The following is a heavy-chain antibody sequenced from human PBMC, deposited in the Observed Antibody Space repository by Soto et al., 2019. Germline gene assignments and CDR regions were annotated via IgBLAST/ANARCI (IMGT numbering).Heavy chain of an antibody. CDR1: GGSFSGYY. CDR3: ARVKYYYGSGSPFYYYYGMDV. D-gene: IGHD3-10*01. V-gene: IGHV4-34*01. J-gene: IGHJ6*02. Sequence: SETLSLTCAVYGGSFSGYYWSWIRQPPGKGLEWIGEINHSGSTNYNPSLKSRVTISVDTSKNQFSLKLSSVTAADTAVYYCARVKYYYGSGSPFYYYYGMDVWGQGTTVTVS. CDR2: INHSGST.